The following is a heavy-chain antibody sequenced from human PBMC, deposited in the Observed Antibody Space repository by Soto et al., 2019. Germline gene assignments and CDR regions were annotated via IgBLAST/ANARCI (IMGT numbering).Heavy chain of an antibody. J-gene: IGHJ6*02. Sequence: GESLKISCKGSGYSFTSYWIGWVRQMPGKALEWMGIIYPGDSDTRYSPSFQGQVTISADKSISTAYLQWSSLKASDTAMYYCALTAMVPFDYYYYGMDVWGQGTTVTVSS. V-gene: IGHV5-51*01. D-gene: IGHD5-18*01. CDR3: ALTAMVPFDYYYYGMDV. CDR1: GYSFTSYW. CDR2: IYPGDSDT.